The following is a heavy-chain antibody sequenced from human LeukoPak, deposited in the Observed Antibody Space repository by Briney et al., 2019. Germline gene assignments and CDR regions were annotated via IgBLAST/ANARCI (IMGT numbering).Heavy chain of an antibody. CDR1: GFTFSSYA. Sequence: PGGSLRLSCAASGFTFSSYAMSWVRQTPGKGLEWVSAISGSGGSTYYADSVKGRFTISRDNSKNTLYLQMNSLRAEDTAVYYCAKVGYSGSWYDSGFDYWGQGTLVTVSS. CDR2: ISGSGGST. CDR3: AKVGYSGSWYDSGFDY. V-gene: IGHV3-23*01. J-gene: IGHJ4*02. D-gene: IGHD6-13*01.